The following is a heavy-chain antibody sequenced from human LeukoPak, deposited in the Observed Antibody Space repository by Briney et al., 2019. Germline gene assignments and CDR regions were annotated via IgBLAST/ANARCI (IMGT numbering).Heavy chain of an antibody. V-gene: IGHV4-39*01. D-gene: IGHD6-13*01. J-gene: IGHJ4*02. CDR3: ARHRYSSSWYHY. CDR1: GGSISSSSYY. CDR2: VYYSGST. Sequence: PSETLSLTCTVSGGSISSSSYYWGWIRQPPGKGLEWIGSVYYSGSTYYNPSLKSRVTISVDTSKNQFSLKLSSVTAADTAVYYCARHRYSSSWYHYWGQGTLVTVSS.